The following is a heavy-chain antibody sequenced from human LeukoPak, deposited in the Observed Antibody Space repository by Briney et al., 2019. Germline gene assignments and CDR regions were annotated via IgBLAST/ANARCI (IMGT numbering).Heavy chain of an antibody. CDR1: GGSISSYY. CDR3: ARVPSNYDWSGFDP. J-gene: IGHJ5*02. V-gene: IGHV4-59*01. D-gene: IGHD3-3*01. Sequence: SETLSLTCTVSGGSISSYYWSWIRQPPGKGLEWTGYIYYSGSTNYNPSLKSRVTISVDTSKNQFSLKLSSVTAADTAVYYCARVPSNYDWSGFDPWGQGTLVTVSS. CDR2: IYYSGST.